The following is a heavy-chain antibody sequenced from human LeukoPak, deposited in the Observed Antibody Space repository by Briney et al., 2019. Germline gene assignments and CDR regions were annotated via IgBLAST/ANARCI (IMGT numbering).Heavy chain of an antibody. Sequence: GASVKVSCKPSGYTFTSYYMHWVRQAPGQGLEWMGIINPSGGSTSYAQKFQGRVTMTRDMSTSTVYIELSSLRSEDTAVYYCARTRRNDSSGYYYFDYWGQGTLVTVSS. CDR3: ARTRRNDSSGYYYFDY. CDR1: GYTFTSYY. J-gene: IGHJ4*02. CDR2: INPSGGST. D-gene: IGHD3-22*01. V-gene: IGHV1-46*01.